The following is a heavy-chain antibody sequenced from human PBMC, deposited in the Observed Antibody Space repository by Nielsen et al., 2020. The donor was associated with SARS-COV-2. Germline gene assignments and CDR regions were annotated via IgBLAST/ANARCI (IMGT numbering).Heavy chain of an antibody. V-gene: IGHV3-30*18. J-gene: IGHJ6*02. CDR2: ISYDGSNK. CDR3: AKDWIVGANYYYGMDV. CDR1: GFTFSSYG. D-gene: IGHD1-26*01. Sequence: GESLKISCAASGFTFSSYGMHWVRQAPGKGLEWVAVISYDGSNKYYADSVKGRFTISRDNSKNTLYLQMNSLRAEDTAVYYCAKDWIVGANYYYGMDVWGQGTTVTVSS.